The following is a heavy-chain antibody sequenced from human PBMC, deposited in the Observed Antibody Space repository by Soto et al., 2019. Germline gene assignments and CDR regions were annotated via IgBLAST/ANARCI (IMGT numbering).Heavy chain of an antibody. CDR1: GGSISSGYS. CDR2: IYHSGIT. V-gene: IGHV4-30-2*01. CDR3: ARGYCSISSCSNWLDP. J-gene: IGHJ5*02. Sequence: QLQLQESGSGLVKPSQTLSLTCAVSGGSISSGYSWSWIRQPPGKGLEWIGYIYHSGITYYNPSLKSRVTISVYRSKNQFSLKLSSVTAADTAVYYCARGYCSISSCSNWLDPWGQGTLVTVSS. D-gene: IGHD2-2*01.